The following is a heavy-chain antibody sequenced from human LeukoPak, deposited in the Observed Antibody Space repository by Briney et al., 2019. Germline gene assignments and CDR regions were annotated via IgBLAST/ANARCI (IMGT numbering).Heavy chain of an antibody. D-gene: IGHD5-18*01. V-gene: IGHV4-61*02. J-gene: IGHJ5*02. CDR3: ARSGYSHGYYTNWFDP. Sequence: SETLSLTCTVSGDSISSGFYYWSWIRQPAGKGLEWIGRSYTSGSTNYNPSLKSRVTISVDTSKNQLSLKLSSVTAADTAVYYCARSGYSHGYYTNWFDPWGQGTLVTVSS. CDR2: SYTSGST. CDR1: GDSISSGFYY.